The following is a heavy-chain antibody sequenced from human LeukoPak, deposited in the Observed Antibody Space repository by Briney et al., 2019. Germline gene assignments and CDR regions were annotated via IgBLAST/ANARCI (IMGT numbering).Heavy chain of an antibody. Sequence: SVTLSLTCTVSSAPISSYYWSWLRQPPGKGLEWISYIHYTGTTNYNPPLKSRVTISVATSKNQFCLKLNSVTAADTAVYYCASETQCGGYYYYYMDVWGKGTTVTVSS. D-gene: IGHD3-10*01. CDR1: SAPISSYY. CDR3: ASETQCGGYYYYYMDV. CDR2: IHYTGTT. V-gene: IGHV4-59*01. J-gene: IGHJ6*03.